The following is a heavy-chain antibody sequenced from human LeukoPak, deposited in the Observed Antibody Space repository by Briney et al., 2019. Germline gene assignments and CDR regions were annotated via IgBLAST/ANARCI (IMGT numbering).Heavy chain of an antibody. J-gene: IGHJ4*02. Sequence: GASLRLSCAASGFTFSSYAMSWVRQAPGKGLEWVSAISGSGGGTYYADSVKGRFTISRDNSKNTLYLQMNSLRAEDTAVYYCAKDSDYCTNGVCYSGLGGFDYWGQGTLVTVSS. CDR2: ISGSGGGT. V-gene: IGHV3-23*01. D-gene: IGHD2-8*01. CDR1: GFTFSSYA. CDR3: AKDSDYCTNGVCYSGLGGFDY.